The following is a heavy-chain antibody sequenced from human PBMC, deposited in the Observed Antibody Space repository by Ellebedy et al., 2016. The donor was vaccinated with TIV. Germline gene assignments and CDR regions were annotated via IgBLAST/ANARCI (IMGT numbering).Heavy chain of an antibody. J-gene: IGHJ4*02. Sequence: GGSLRLSCAASGFTVSSNYMSWFRQAPGKGLEWVGFIRSKAYGGTTEYAASVKGRFTISRDDSKSIAYLQMNSLKTEDTAVYYCTTRMTTVTTSMGDYWGQGTLVTVSS. D-gene: IGHD4-17*01. CDR2: IRSKAYGGTT. CDR3: TTRMTTVTTSMGDY. CDR1: GFTVSSNY. V-gene: IGHV3-49*03.